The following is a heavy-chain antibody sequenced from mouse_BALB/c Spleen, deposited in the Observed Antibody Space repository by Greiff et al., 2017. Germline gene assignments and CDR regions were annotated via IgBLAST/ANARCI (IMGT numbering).Heavy chain of an antibody. Sequence: EVMLVESGGDLVKPGGSLKLSCAASGFTFSSYGMSWVRQTPDKRLEWVATISSGGSYTYYPDSVKGRFTISRDNAKNTLYLQMSSLKSEDTAMYYCARDDYDADGDYWGQGTSVTVSS. D-gene: IGHD2-4*01. CDR1: GFTFSSYG. V-gene: IGHV5-6*01. CDR3: ARDDYDADGDY. J-gene: IGHJ4*01. CDR2: ISSGGSYT.